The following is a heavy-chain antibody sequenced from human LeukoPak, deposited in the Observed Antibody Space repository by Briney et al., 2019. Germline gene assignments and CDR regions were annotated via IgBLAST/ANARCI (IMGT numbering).Heavy chain of an antibody. V-gene: IGHV3-30*02. J-gene: IGHJ4*02. CDR1: GFTFSTYG. Sequence: GGSLRLSCAVSGFTFSTYGMHWVRQAPGKGLEWVAFIRYDGSNKYYADSVKGRFTISRDNSKNTLYLQMNSLRAEDTAVYYCAKAHSYGYAAPDYWGQGTLVTVSS. CDR3: AKAHSYGYAAPDY. CDR2: IRYDGSNK. D-gene: IGHD5-18*01.